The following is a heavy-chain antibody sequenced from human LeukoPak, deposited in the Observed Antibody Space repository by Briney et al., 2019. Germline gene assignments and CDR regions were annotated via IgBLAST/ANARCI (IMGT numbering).Heavy chain of an antibody. CDR2: INPNSGGT. V-gene: IGHV1-2*02. CDR3: ARDYSSSWYSLYYFDY. Sequence: GASVKVSCKASGCTFTGYYMHWVRQAPGQGLEWMGWINPNSGGTNYAQKFQGRVTMTRGTSISTAYMELSRLRSDDAAVYYCARDYSSSWYSLYYFDYWGQGTLVTVSS. D-gene: IGHD6-13*01. CDR1: GCTFTGYY. J-gene: IGHJ4*02.